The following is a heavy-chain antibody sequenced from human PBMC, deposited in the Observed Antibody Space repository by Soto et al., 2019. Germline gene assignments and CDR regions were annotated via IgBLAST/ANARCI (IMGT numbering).Heavy chain of an antibody. CDR3: ARVYGTFVFFDF. J-gene: IGHJ4*02. CDR2: INAGNGNT. Sequence: ASVKVSCKASGYTFTSYAMHWVRQAPGQRLEWMGWINAGNGNTKYSQKFQGRVTITRDTSASTAYMELSSLRSEDTAVYYCARVYGTFVFFDFRGQGTLVTVSS. CDR1: GYTFTSYA. D-gene: IGHD1-26*01. V-gene: IGHV1-3*01.